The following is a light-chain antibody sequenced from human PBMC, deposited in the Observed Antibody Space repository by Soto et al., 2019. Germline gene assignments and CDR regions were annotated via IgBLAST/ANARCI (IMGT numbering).Light chain of an antibody. CDR2: WAS. V-gene: IGKV4-1*01. CDR3: QQYYHTPQT. Sequence: DIVLTQSPDSLAVSLGERATINCKSSQSILYSADNRNYLAWYRQKPGQPPRLLIYWASTRESGVPDRFSGNWSGTDFTLTISSLQAEDVAVYYCQQYYHTPQTFGQGTRVEIK. J-gene: IGKJ1*01. CDR1: QSILYSADNRNY.